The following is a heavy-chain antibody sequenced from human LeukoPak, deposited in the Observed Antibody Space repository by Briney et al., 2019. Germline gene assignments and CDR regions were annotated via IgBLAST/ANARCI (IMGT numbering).Heavy chain of an antibody. CDR3: AAVRMSGSYSDDY. J-gene: IGHJ4*02. CDR1: GFTFTSSA. CDR2: IVVGSGNT. V-gene: IGHV1-58*02. D-gene: IGHD1-26*01. Sequence: SVKVSCKASGFTFTSSAMQWVRQARGQRLEWIGWIVVGSGNTNYAQKFQEGVTITRDMSTSTAYMELSSLRSEDTAVYYCAAVRMSGSYSDDYWGQGTLVTVSS.